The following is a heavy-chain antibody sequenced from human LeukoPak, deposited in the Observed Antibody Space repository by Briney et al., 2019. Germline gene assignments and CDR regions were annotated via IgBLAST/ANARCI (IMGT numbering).Heavy chain of an antibody. CDR1: GFTFSSYS. D-gene: IGHD6-19*01. J-gene: IGHJ4*02. CDR3: ARDYGDSSGWHEGY. V-gene: IGHV3-21*01. CDR2: ISSSSSYI. Sequence: GGSLRLSCAASGFTFSSYSMNWVRQAPGEGLEWVSSISSSSSYIYYADSVKGRFTISRDNAKNSLYLQMNSLRAEDTAVYYCARDYGDSSGWHEGYWGQGTLVTVSS.